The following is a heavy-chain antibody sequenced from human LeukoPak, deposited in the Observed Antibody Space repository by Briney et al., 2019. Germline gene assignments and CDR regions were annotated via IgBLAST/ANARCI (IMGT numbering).Heavy chain of an antibody. V-gene: IGHV1-8*01. CDR1: GYTFTSYD. J-gene: IGHJ5*02. Sequence: ASVTVSCTASGYTFTSYDINWVRQATGQGLEWMGWMNPNSGNTGYAQKFQGRVTMTRNTSISTAYMELSSLRSEDTAVYYCARALREFLYCSGGSCYSNWFDPWGQGTLVTVSS. D-gene: IGHD2-15*01. CDR2: MNPNSGNT. CDR3: ARALREFLYCSGGSCYSNWFDP.